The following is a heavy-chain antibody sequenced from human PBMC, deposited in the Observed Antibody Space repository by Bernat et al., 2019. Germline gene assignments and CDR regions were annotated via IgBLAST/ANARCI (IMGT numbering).Heavy chain of an antibody. V-gene: IGHV3-49*05. CDR3: AIPIVGSCWSRDFDC. CDR1: GFTFGDYA. J-gene: IGHJ4*02. Sequence: EVQMVESGGDLVKPGRSLRLSCTASGFTFGDYAMSWFRQAPGKGLEWVGFIRSKPYGGATEYAASVKGRFTISRDDSQSIAYLQMNSLKTEDTAVYYFAIPIVGSCWSRDFDCWGQGTLVTVSS. D-gene: IGHD6-19*01. CDR2: IRSKPYGGAT.